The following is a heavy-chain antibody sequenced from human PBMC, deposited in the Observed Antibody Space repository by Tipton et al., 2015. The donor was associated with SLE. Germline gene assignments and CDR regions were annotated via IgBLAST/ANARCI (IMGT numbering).Heavy chain of an antibody. CDR1: GGSISSYY. CDR2: IYYSGST. J-gene: IGHJ4*02. D-gene: IGHD7-27*01. V-gene: IGHV4-59*08. CDR3: ASLTGGLDY. Sequence: LRLSCTVSGGSISSYYWSWIRKPPGKGLEWIGYIYYSGSTNYNPSLKSRVTISVDTSKNQFSLKLSSVTAADTAVYYCASLTGGLDYWGQGTLVTVSS.